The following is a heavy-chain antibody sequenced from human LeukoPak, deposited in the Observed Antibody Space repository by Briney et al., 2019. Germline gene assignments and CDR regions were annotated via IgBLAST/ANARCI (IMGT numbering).Heavy chain of an antibody. D-gene: IGHD3-22*01. Sequence: ASVKVSCKASGYTSTGYYMHWVRQAPGQGLEWMGWINPNSGGTNYAQKFQGRVTMTRDTSISTAYMELSRLRSDDTAVYYCARDNSYYDSSGYDHWGQGTLVTVSS. J-gene: IGHJ5*02. V-gene: IGHV1-2*02. CDR1: GYTSTGYY. CDR2: INPNSGGT. CDR3: ARDNSYYDSSGYDH.